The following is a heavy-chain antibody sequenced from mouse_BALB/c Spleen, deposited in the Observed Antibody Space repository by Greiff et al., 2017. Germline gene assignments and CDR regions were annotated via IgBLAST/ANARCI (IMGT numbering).Heavy chain of an antibody. Sequence: EVHLVESGGGLVKPGGSLKLSCAASGFTFSSYAMSWVRQTPEKRLEWVATISSGGSYTYYPDSVKGRFTISRDNAKNTLYLQMSSLRSEDTAMYYCARQDYGNLYAMDYWGQGTSVTVSS. CDR2: ISSGGSYT. D-gene: IGHD2-1*01. CDR3: ARQDYGNLYAMDY. V-gene: IGHV5-9-3*01. J-gene: IGHJ4*01. CDR1: GFTFSSYA.